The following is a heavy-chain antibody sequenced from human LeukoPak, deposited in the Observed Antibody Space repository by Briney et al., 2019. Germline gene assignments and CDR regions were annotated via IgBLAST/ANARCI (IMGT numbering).Heavy chain of an antibody. J-gene: IGHJ6*02. CDR1: GGSISSSSYY. D-gene: IGHD4-17*01. V-gene: IGHV4-39*01. Sequence: SETLSLTCTVSGGSISSSSYYWGWIRQPPGKGLEWIGSIYYSGSTYYNPSLKSRVTISVDTSKNQFSLKLSSVTAADTAVYYCQHVDYGDPNYYYYYGMDVWGQGTTATVSS. CDR2: IYYSGST. CDR3: QHVDYGDPNYYYYYGMDV.